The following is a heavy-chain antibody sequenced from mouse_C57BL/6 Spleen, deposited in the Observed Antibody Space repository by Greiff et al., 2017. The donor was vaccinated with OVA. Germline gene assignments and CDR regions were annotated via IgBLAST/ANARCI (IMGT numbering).Heavy chain of an antibody. Sequence: VQLQQSGAELVRPGASVKLSCTASGYNITDYYMHWVKQRPEQGLEWIGWIDPENGDTEYDSKFQGKATVTADTSSNTAYLQLSSLASEDAAVYCCTPKDYGGAWGKGTLVTVSA. D-gene: IGHD1-1*02. CDR1: GYNITDYY. CDR2: IDPENGDT. CDR3: TPKDYGGA. J-gene: IGHJ3*01. V-gene: IGHV14-4*01.